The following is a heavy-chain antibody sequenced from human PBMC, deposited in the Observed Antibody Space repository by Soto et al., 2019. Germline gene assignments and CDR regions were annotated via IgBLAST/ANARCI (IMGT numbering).Heavy chain of an antibody. CDR1: GFTFGSYA. CDR2: ISGSGGST. J-gene: IGHJ3*02. V-gene: IGHV3-23*01. CDR3: AKFGPSIAARPAAFDI. D-gene: IGHD6-6*01. Sequence: GGSLRLSCAASGFTFGSYAMSWVRQAPGKGLEWVSAISGSGGSTYYADSVKGRFTISRDNPKNTLYLQMNSLRAEDTAVYYYAKFGPSIAARPAAFDIWGQGTMVTVSS.